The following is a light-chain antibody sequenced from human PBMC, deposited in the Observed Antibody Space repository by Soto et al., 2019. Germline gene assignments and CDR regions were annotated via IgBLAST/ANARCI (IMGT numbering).Light chain of an antibody. J-gene: IGKJ1*01. Sequence: EIQMTQSPSSLSASVGDRVTITCRSSQGIINILNWYQWRPGKAPDLLIYAASTLKSGVPSRFSGSGSGTEFTLPISTLQPEDYATDYCHQPYIAPWAFGQGTRVEVK. CDR2: AAS. V-gene: IGKV1-39*01. CDR3: HQPYIAPWA. CDR1: QGIINI.